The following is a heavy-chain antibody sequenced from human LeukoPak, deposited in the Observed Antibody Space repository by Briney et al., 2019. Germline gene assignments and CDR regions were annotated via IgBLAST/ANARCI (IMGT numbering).Heavy chain of an antibody. CDR3: ARDRDYYDSSGPSGFDY. CDR2: IIPIFGTA. Sequence: SXKVSCKASGGTFISYAISWVRQAPGQGLEWMGGIIPIFGTANYAQKFQGRVTITADESTSTAYMELSSLRSEDTAVYYCARDRDYYDSSGPSGFDYWGQGTLVTVSS. CDR1: GGTFISYA. J-gene: IGHJ4*02. D-gene: IGHD3-22*01. V-gene: IGHV1-69*13.